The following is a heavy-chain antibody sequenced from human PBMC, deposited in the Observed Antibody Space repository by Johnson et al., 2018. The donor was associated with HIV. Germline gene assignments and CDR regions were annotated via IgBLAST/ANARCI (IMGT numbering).Heavy chain of an antibody. J-gene: IGHJ3*02. D-gene: IGHD6-6*01. CDR3: APIAAHHDAFDI. Sequence: KGLEWVAVIAYDGNNKYYADSVKGRFTISRDNSKNTLYLQMNSLRAADTAVYYCAPIAAHHDAFDIWGQGTMVTVSS. V-gene: IGHV3-30-3*01. CDR2: IAYDGNNK.